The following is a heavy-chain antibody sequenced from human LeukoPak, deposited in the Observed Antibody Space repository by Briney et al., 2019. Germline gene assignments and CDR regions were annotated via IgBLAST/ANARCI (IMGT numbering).Heavy chain of an antibody. CDR2: IIPILGIA. CDR1: GGTFSSYA. D-gene: IGHD3-22*01. J-gene: IGHJ4*02. V-gene: IGHV1-69*04. CDR3: ARSHSSGYRTTYYFDY. Sequence: ASVKVSCKASGGTFSSYAISWVRQAPGQGLEWMGRIIPILGIANYAQKFQGRVTITADKSTSTAYMELSSLRSEDTAVYYCARSHSSGYRTTYYFDYWGQGTLVTVSS.